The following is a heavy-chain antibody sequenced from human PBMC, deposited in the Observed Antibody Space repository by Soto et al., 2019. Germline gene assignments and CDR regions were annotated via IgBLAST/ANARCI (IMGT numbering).Heavy chain of an antibody. CDR2: ISGYNGDT. D-gene: IGHD2-8*01. CDR1: GYTFNRYG. V-gene: IGHV1-18*01. J-gene: IGHJ6*02. CDR3: AKNGQPPYYYYGMDV. Sequence: QGQLVQSGAEVKKPGASVKVSCKASGYTFNRYGISWVRQAPGQGXEWMGWISGYNGDTNYAQKFQGRVTMTIDTFTSTVYMEMRSLTSDDTAVYYCAKNGQPPYYYYGMDVWGQGTTVTVSS.